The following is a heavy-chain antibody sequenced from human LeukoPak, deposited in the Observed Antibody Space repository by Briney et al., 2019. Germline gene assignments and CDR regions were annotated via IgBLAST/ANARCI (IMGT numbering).Heavy chain of an antibody. Sequence: SGPTLVKPTQTLTLTCTFSGFSFSTPGVGVGWTRQPPGKPLEWLGVIYWDDDRHYSPFLKNRLTITKDTSNNQVVLIMTNMDPVDTGTYYCARSSTMIMDYWGQGTLVTVSS. J-gene: IGHJ4*02. CDR3: ARSSTMIMDY. CDR1: GFSFSTPGVG. CDR2: IYWDDDR. V-gene: IGHV2-5*02. D-gene: IGHD3-22*01.